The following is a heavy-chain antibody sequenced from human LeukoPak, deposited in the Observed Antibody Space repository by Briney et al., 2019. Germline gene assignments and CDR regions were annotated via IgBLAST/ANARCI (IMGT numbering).Heavy chain of an antibody. D-gene: IGHD3-22*01. CDR2: ISRSCANT. J-gene: IGHJ4*02. CDR1: GFIFSTYP. CDR3: AKERGGYNNPYYFDF. Sequence: GVSLRLSCAASGFIFSTYPVLWARQAPGKGLEWVSTISRSCANTYYADSVRGRFTISRDNSKNTLYLNMNSLRAEDTAVYYCAKERGGYNNPYYFDFWGQGTMVTVSS. V-gene: IGHV3-23*01.